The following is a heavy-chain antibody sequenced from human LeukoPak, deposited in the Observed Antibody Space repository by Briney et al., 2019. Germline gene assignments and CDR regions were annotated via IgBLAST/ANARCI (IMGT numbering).Heavy chain of an antibody. D-gene: IGHD4/OR15-4a*01. Sequence: PSQTLSLTCTVSGGFLSSNYWSGIRQPPGRGLEWIGYIYYSGSTHYNPSHKSRVTISEDTSKNQFSLKLTSVTAADTAVYYCARGGARLYGMDVWGQGTTVTVSS. V-gene: IGHV4-59*08. CDR3: ARGGARLYGMDV. J-gene: IGHJ6*02. CDR1: GGFLSSNY. CDR2: IYYSGST.